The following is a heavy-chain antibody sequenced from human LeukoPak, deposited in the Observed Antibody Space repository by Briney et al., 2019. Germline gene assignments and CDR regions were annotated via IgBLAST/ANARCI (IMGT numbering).Heavy chain of an antibody. CDR1: GGSFSNYY. CDR2: IYYSGST. V-gene: IGHV4-34*01. CDR3: ARLEIAAAGNRWFDP. D-gene: IGHD6-13*01. J-gene: IGHJ5*02. Sequence: SETLSLTCAVYGGSFSNYYWSWIRQPPGKGLEWIGSIYYSGSTYYNPSLKSRVTISVDTSKNQFSLKLSSVTAADTAVYYCARLEIAAAGNRWFDPWGQGTLVTVSS.